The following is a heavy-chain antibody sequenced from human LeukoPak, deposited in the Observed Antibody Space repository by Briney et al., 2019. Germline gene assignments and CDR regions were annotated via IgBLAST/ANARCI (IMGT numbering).Heavy chain of an antibody. CDR1: GFTFTAYY. D-gene: IGHD2-2*01. J-gene: IGHJ4*02. Sequence: ASVKVSCKASGFTFTAYYMHWVRQAPGQGLEWMGWINPDSGGTNYAQKFQGRVTMTRDTSISTAYMELTRLRTDDTAVYYCARGYCTSPSCFAHLDYWGQGTLVTVSS. CDR3: ARGYCTSPSCFAHLDY. CDR2: INPDSGGT. V-gene: IGHV1-2*02.